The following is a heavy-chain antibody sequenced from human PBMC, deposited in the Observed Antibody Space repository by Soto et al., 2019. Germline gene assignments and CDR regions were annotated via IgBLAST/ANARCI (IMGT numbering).Heavy chain of an antibody. V-gene: IGHV1-18*01. J-gene: IGHJ6*02. CDR3: ARKGYIGNFGLDV. D-gene: IGHD5-12*01. Sequence: QVQLVQSRAEVKRPGASVKVSCKASGYTFINYDVAWVRRALGQGLQWMGWISISKGKTYYEQSLQGRVTMTTDTVTTTAYMEVRSLRSDDTAVYYCARKGYIGNFGLDVWGQGTTVTVSS. CDR1: GYTFINYD. CDR2: ISISKGKT.